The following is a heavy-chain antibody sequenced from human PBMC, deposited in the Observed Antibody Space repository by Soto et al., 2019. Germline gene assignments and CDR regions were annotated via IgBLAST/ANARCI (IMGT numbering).Heavy chain of an antibody. D-gene: IGHD6-19*01. J-gene: IGHJ6*02. Sequence: QVQLVQSGAEVKKPAASVKVSCEASGYTFTSYGISWVRQAPGQGLEWMGWISAYNGNTNYAQKLQGRVTMTTDTTTSTAYMELRSLRSDDTAVYYCARVGWGYSSGWPTSYYYYGMDVWGQGTTVTGSS. V-gene: IGHV1-18*04. CDR2: ISAYNGNT. CDR3: ARVGWGYSSGWPTSYYYYGMDV. CDR1: GYTFTSYG.